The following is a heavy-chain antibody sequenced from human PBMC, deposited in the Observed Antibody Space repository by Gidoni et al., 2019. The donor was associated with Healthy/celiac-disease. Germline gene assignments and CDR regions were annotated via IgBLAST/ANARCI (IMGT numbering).Heavy chain of an antibody. CDR3: AKDSEGIVATITGY. D-gene: IGHD5-12*01. CDR2: IRCSGGST. V-gene: IGHV3-23*01. J-gene: IGHJ4*02. Sequence: EVQLLASGGGFVPPGGSLRLSCAASGFTFRSYAMSWVRQAPGKGLEWFSAIRCSGGSTDYADSGKGRFTISRDDSKNTLYLQMNSRRAEDTAVYYCAKDSEGIVATITGYWGQGTLVTVSS. CDR1: GFTFRSYA.